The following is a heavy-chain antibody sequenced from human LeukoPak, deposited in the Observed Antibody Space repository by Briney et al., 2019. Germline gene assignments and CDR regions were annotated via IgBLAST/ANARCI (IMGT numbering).Heavy chain of an antibody. CDR1: GGSISSYY. V-gene: IGHV4-59*01. D-gene: IGHD2/OR15-2a*01. Sequence: SETLSLTCTVSGGSISSYYWSWIRQPPGKGLEWIGYIYYSGSTNYNPSLKSRVTISLDTSKNQFSLNLSSVTAADTAVYYCARSRYGNTDTNYYMDVWGKGTTVTVSS. J-gene: IGHJ6*03. CDR2: IYYSGST. CDR3: ARSRYGNTDTNYYMDV.